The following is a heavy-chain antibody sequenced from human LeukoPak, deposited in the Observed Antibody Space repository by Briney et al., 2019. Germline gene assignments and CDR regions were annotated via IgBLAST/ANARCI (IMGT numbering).Heavy chain of an antibody. Sequence: SQTLSLTCTVSGGSISSGDYYWSWIRQPPGKGLEWIGYIYYSGSTYYNPSLKSRVIISVDTSKNQFSLKLSSVTAADTAVYYCAREGYDFWSGYPNWFDPWGQGTLVTVSS. V-gene: IGHV4-30-4*08. CDR2: IYYSGST. D-gene: IGHD3-3*01. CDR1: GGSISSGDYY. J-gene: IGHJ5*02. CDR3: AREGYDFWSGYPNWFDP.